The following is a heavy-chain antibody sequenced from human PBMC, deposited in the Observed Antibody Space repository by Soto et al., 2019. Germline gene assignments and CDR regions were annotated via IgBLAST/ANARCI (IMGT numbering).Heavy chain of an antibody. CDR2: ISYDGSNK. Sequence: GGSLRVSCAASGFTFSSYGMHWVRQAPCKGLEWVAVISYDGSNKYYADSVKGRFTISRDNSKNTLYLQMNSLRAEDTAVYYCAKDRYRYYYDSSGGESDYWGQGTLVTVSS. CDR3: AKDRYRYYYDSSGGESDY. CDR1: GFTFSSYG. J-gene: IGHJ4*02. V-gene: IGHV3-30*18. D-gene: IGHD3-22*01.